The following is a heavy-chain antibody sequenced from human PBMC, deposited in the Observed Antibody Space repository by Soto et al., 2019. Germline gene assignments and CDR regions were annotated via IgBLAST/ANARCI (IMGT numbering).Heavy chain of an antibody. Sequence: PGGSLRLSCAASGFTFRNYGMHWVRQAPGKGLEWVALIWYDGSNTFYRDSVKGRFTISRDNSKSTLHLQMNSLRVEDTAVYYCTRDVSSRYFDLWGRGSLVTVSS. CDR1: GFTFRNYG. CDR3: TRDVSSRYFDL. J-gene: IGHJ2*01. CDR2: IWYDGSNT. V-gene: IGHV3-33*01.